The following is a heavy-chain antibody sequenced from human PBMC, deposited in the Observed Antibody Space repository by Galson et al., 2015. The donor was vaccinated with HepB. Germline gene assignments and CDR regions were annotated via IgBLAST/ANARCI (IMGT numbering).Heavy chain of an antibody. CDR2: ISAYNGNT. Sequence: SVKVSCKASGYTFTSYGISWVRQAPGQGLEWMGWISAYNGNTNYAQKLQGRVTMTTDTSTSTAYMELRSLRSDDTAVYYCARDLQLKSTMVRGVINGYWGQGTLVTVSS. D-gene: IGHD3-10*01. CDR3: ARDLQLKSTMVRGVINGY. J-gene: IGHJ4*02. V-gene: IGHV1-18*04. CDR1: GYTFTSYG.